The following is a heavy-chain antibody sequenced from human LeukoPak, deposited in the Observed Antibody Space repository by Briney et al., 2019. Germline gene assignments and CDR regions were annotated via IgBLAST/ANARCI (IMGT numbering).Heavy chain of an antibody. CDR3: ARAPLLWFGFE. V-gene: IGHV4-31*11. CDR2: IYYSGST. D-gene: IGHD3-10*01. Sequence: SETLSLTCAVYGGSFSGYYWSWIRQHPGKGLEWIGYIYYSGSTYYNPSLKSRVTISVDTSKNQFSLKLSSVTAADTAVYYCARAPLLWFGFEWGQGTLVTVSS. CDR1: GGSFSGYY. J-gene: IGHJ4*02.